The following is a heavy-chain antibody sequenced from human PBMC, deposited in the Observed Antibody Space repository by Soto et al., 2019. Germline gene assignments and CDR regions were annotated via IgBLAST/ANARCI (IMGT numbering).Heavy chain of an antibody. V-gene: IGHV2-5*02. CDR1: GFSLSTSGVG. J-gene: IGHJ4*02. CDR3: AYRILAAAGPNFDY. CDR2: IYWDDDK. D-gene: IGHD6-13*01. Sequence: SGPTLVNPTQTLTLTCTFSGFSLSTSGVGVGWIRQPPGKALEWLALIYWDDDKRYSPSLKSRLTITKDTSKNQVVLTMTNMDPVDTATYYCAYRILAAAGPNFDYWGQGTLVTVSS.